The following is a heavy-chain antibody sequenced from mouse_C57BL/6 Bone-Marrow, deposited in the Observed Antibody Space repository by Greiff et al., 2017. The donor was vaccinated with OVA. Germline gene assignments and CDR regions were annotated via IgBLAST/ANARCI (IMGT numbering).Heavy chain of an antibody. D-gene: IGHD2-1*01. CDR3: VYYGNFYYFDY. CDR2: SRNKANDYTT. V-gene: IGHV7-1*01. Sequence: EVKVVESGGGLVQSGRSLRLSCATSGFTFSDFYMEWVRQAPGKGLEWIAASRNKANDYTTEYSASVKGRFIVSRDTSQSILYLQMNALRAEDTAIYYCVYYGNFYYFDYWGQGTTLTVSS. CDR1: GFTFSDFY. J-gene: IGHJ2*01.